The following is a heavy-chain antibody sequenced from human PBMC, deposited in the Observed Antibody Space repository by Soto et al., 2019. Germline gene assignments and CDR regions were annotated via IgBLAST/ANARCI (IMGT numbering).Heavy chain of an antibody. CDR3: AKDKDWSGVYGMDV. D-gene: IGHD3-3*01. CDR1: VFILSIYA. Sequence: PWGSLRLSCAPSVFILSIYAMSWVRQAPGKGLELVTAINGGSTTYYADSVKGWFTISRDNSKNTLYLQMNRLRAEDTAVYYCAKDKDWSGVYGMDVWGQGTTVPGSS. V-gene: IGHV3-23*01. CDR2: INGGSTT. J-gene: IGHJ6*02.